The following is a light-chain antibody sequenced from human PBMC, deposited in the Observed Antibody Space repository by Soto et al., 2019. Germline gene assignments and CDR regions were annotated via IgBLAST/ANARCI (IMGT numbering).Light chain of an antibody. CDR2: DVS. CDR3: CSYAGSYTFV. CDR1: SSDVGGYNY. V-gene: IGLV2-11*01. Sequence: QSVLTQPRSVSGSPGQSVTISCTGTSSDVGGYNYVSWYQQHPGKAPKLMIYDVSKRPSVVPDRFSGSKSGNTASLTISGLEAEDEADYYCCSYAGSYTFVFXTGTKGTVL. J-gene: IGLJ1*01.